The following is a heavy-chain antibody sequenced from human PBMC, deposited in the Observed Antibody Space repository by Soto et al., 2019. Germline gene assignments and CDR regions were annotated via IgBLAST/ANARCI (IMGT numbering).Heavy chain of an antibody. CDR1: GFTFSSYS. CDR2: ISSSSSTI. D-gene: IGHD3-16*01. CDR3: ARDPGRGGSNDAFDI. V-gene: IGHV3-48*01. J-gene: IGHJ3*02. Sequence: GGSLRLSCAASGFTFSSYSMNWVRQAPGKGLELVSYISSSSSTIYYADSVKGRFTISRDNAKNSLYLQMNSLRAEDTAVYYCARDPGRGGSNDAFDIWGQGTMVTVSS.